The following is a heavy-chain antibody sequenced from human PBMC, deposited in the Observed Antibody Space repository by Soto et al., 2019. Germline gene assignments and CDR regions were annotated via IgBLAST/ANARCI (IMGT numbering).Heavy chain of an antibody. V-gene: IGHV4-31*03. J-gene: IGHJ4*02. Sequence: QVQLQESGPGLVKPSQTLSLTCTVSGGSISSGGYYWSWIRQHPGKGLEWIGYIYYSGSTYYNPSLKSRVTIAVDTSKNQFSLKLSSVTAADTAVYYCARDPRGYSYGYYFDYWGQGTLVTVSS. D-gene: IGHD5-18*01. CDR2: IYYSGST. CDR1: GGSISSGGYY. CDR3: ARDPRGYSYGYYFDY.